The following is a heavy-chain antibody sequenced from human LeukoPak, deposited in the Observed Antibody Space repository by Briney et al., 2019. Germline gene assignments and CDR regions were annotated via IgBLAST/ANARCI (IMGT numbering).Heavy chain of an antibody. Sequence: AGGSLRLSCAASGFTFTSYAISWVRQAPGKGLEWVSAISGSGGNAYYADSVKGRFTSFRDNSKNTLYLQMNSLRAEDTAVYYCAKSISSGSGAYYRGTFDYWGMGTLVTVSS. V-gene: IGHV3-23*01. CDR2: ISGSGGNA. CDR3: AKSISSGSGAYYRGTFDY. CDR1: GFTFTSYA. J-gene: IGHJ4*02. D-gene: IGHD3-22*01.